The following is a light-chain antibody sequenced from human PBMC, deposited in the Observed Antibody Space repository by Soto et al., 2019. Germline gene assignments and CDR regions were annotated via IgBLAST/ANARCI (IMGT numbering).Light chain of an antibody. Sequence: DIQMTQSPSTLSASVGDRVTITFRASQSISGWLAWYQQKPGKAPKLLIYDASSLENGVPSRFSGSGSGTEFTLTIISLQPDDFATYYCQQSHTYYITFGQGTRLEIK. CDR2: DAS. V-gene: IGKV1-5*01. CDR1: QSISGW. CDR3: QQSHTYYIT. J-gene: IGKJ5*01.